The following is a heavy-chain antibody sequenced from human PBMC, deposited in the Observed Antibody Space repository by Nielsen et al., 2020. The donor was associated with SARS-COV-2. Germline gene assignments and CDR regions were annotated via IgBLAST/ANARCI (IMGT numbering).Heavy chain of an antibody. V-gene: IGHV4-34*01. D-gene: IGHD6-6*01. CDR3: ARGQLVLAYYYYYMDV. Sequence: SETLSLTCAVYGGSFSGYYWSWIRQPPGKGLEWIGEINHSGSTNYNPSLKSRVTISVDTSKNQFSLKLSSVTAADTAVYYCARGQLVLAYYYYYMDVWGKGTTVTVSS. CDR1: GGSFSGYY. J-gene: IGHJ6*03. CDR2: INHSGST.